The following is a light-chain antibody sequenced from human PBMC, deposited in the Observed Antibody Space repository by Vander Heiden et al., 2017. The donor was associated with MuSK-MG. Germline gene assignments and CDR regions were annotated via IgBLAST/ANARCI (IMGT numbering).Light chain of an antibody. V-gene: IGKV1-8*01. J-gene: IGKJ1*01. CDR2: AAS. CDR3: QQYYSYPRT. Sequence: AIRMTQSPSSFAAATGDRVTITSRASQGISSYLAWYQLKPGKAPKLLIYAASTSQSPVPSRFSGSGSVTDLTLTISCMQSEAFATSFSQQYYSYPRTFGQGTKVEIK. CDR1: QGISSY.